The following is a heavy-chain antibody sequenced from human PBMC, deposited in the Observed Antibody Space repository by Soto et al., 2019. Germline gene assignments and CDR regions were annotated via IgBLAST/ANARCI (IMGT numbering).Heavy chain of an antibody. CDR2: IERDDDDK. J-gene: IGHJ6*02. CDR3: ARSIRGPRRFNGMDV. V-gene: IGHV2-70*13. D-gene: IGHD1-20*01. CDR1: GFSLTSPGMC. Sequence: SGPTLVNPTQTLTLTCTFSGFSLTSPGMCVSWIRQSPGKALEWLALIERDDDDKYYSTSLKTRLTISKDTRKNQVVLTMANVEPADTATYYCARSIRGPRRFNGMDVWGQGTTVTVSS.